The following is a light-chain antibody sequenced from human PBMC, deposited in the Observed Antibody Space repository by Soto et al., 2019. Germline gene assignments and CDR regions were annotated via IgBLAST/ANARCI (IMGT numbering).Light chain of an antibody. V-gene: IGKV1-5*03. Sequence: DIQMTQSPSTLSASVGDRVTITCRASQSISSWLAWYQQKPGKAPNLLIYKASSLESGVPSRFSGSGSGTEFTLTISILQPDYFATYYCQQYNSYPLFGQGTKLEIK. CDR3: QQYNSYPL. CDR1: QSISSW. CDR2: KAS. J-gene: IGKJ2*01.